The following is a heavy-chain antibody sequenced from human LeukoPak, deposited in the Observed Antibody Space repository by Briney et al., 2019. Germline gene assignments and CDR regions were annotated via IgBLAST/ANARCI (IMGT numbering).Heavy chain of an antibody. Sequence: GGSLRLSCAASGVTFSSYSMNWVRQAPGKGLEWVSSISSSRSNIYYADSVKGRFIISRDNAKNSLYLQMTSLRVEDTAVYYCARGLCSSCGWFDPWGQGTLVTVSS. J-gene: IGHJ5*02. D-gene: IGHD2-2*01. CDR1: GVTFSSYS. CDR3: ARGLCSSCGWFDP. CDR2: ISSSRSNI. V-gene: IGHV3-21*01.